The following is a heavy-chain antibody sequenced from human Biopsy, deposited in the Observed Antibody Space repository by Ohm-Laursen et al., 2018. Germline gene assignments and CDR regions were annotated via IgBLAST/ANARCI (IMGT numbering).Heavy chain of an antibody. CDR3: ARDIMNRIAGLVARSDVFDV. J-gene: IGHJ3*01. CDR2: ISPNSGGT. V-gene: IGHV1-2*02. Sequence: ASVKVSCKGSGYAVNDYFLHWLRQAPGQGPEWMGWISPNSGGTNYAQKFQGRVTMTTDTSTSTAYLKLRRLISDDTAVYYCARDIMNRIAGLVARSDVFDVWGQGTLVTVSS. CDR1: GYAVNDYF. D-gene: IGHD3-16*01.